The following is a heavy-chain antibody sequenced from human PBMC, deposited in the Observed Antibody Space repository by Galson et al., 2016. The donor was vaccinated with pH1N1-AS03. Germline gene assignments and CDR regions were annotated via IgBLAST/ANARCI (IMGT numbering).Heavy chain of an antibody. J-gene: IGHJ4*02. CDR1: GYTFTNYF. CDR2: INPSGGTT. V-gene: IGHV1-46*01. Sequence: SVKVSCKASGYTFTNYFMHWVRQAPGQGLEWMGVINPSGGTTRYAQKFQGRVTMTRDTSTSTVYMELSRLRSADTAVYYCARTPAEMATISFEYWGQGARVTVSS. D-gene: IGHD5-24*01. CDR3: ARTPAEMATISFEY.